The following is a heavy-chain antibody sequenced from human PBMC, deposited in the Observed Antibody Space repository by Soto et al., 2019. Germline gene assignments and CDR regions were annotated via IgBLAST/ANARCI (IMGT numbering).Heavy chain of an antibody. J-gene: IGHJ5*02. Sequence: GSTYYNPSLKSRVTISVDTSKNQFSLKLSSVTAADTAVYYCAREALRGKTQNWFDPWGQGTLVTVSS. CDR2: GST. CDR3: AREALRGKTQNWFDP. V-gene: IGHV4-31*02. D-gene: IGHD3-10*01.